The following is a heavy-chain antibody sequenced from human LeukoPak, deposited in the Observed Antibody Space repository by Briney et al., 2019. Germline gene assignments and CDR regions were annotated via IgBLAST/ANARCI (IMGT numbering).Heavy chain of an antibody. Sequence: PSETLSLTCTVPGGSISTYYWSWIRQPPGKGLEWIGYIFYSGSTNYIPSLESRVTISVDTSKNQFSLKLSSVTAADTAVYYCARGNSGSYYAMDVWGQGTTVTVSS. D-gene: IGHD1-26*01. CDR1: GGSISTYY. CDR3: ARGNSGSYYAMDV. CDR2: IFYSGST. V-gene: IGHV4-59*01. J-gene: IGHJ6*02.